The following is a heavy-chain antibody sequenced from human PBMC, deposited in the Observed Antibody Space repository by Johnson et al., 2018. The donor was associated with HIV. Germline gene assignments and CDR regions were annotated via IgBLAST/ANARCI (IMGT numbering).Heavy chain of an antibody. Sequence: VQLVESVGGLVQPGGSLRLSCAASGFTVSSNYMSWVRQAPGKGLEWVLVIYSGGSTYYADSVKGRFTISRDNSKNTLYLQMNSLRAEDTAVYYCARVSTMIVVARNDAFDIWGQGTMVTVSS. CDR3: ARVSTMIVVARNDAFDI. J-gene: IGHJ3*02. CDR1: GFTVSSNY. CDR2: IYSGGST. V-gene: IGHV3-66*02. D-gene: IGHD3-22*01.